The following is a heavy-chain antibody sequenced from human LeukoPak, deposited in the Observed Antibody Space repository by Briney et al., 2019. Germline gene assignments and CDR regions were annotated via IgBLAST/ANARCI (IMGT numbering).Heavy chain of an antibody. V-gene: IGHV3-21*01. CDR3: TPGPEGVVIEA. J-gene: IGHJ3*01. D-gene: IGHD3-3*01. Sequence: PGGSLRLSCAASGFTFSSYSMTWVRQAPGKGLDWFSSISSSSSYIYYADSFKGRFTISRANAKNSLYLQMNSLRPQATAVYYCTPGPEGVVIEAWGQGTMVTVSS. CDR2: ISSSSSYI. CDR1: GFTFSSYS.